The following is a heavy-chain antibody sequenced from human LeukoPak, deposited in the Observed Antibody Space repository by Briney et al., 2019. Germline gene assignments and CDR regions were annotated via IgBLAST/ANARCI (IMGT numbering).Heavy chain of an antibody. Sequence: GGSLRLSCAASGFTFSGSAMHWVRQAPGKGLEWVAVISYDGSNKYYADSVKGRFTISRDNSKNTLYLQMNSLRAEDTAVYYCAKSLAYGDYYYYGMDVWGQGTTVTVSS. CDR1: GFTFSGSA. D-gene: IGHD4-17*01. J-gene: IGHJ6*02. CDR3: AKSLAYGDYYYYGMDV. V-gene: IGHV3-30*18. CDR2: ISYDGSNK.